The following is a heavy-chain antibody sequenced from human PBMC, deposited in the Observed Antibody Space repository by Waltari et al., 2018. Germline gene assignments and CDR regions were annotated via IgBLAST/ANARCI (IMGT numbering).Heavy chain of an antibody. CDR2: IYTSGST. CDR3: ARDPQGGYDFWSGYAGFDP. J-gene: IGHJ5*02. D-gene: IGHD3-3*01. Sequence: QVQLQESGPGLVKPSETLSLTCTVSGGSISSYYWSWIRQPPGKGLEWIGRIYTSGSTNYNPSLKSRVTMSVDTSKNQFSLKLSSVTAADTAVYYCARDPQGGYDFWSGYAGFDPWGQGTLVTVSS. V-gene: IGHV4-4*07. CDR1: GGSISSYY.